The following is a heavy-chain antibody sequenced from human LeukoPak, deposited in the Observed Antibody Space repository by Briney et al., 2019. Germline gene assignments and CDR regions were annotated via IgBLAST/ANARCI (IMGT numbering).Heavy chain of an antibody. CDR3: ARGPDNYLGYSYGGVFDY. D-gene: IGHD5-18*01. J-gene: IGHJ4*02. V-gene: IGHV3-7*01. CDR2: IKQDGSEK. Sequence: PRGSLRLSCAASGFTFSNYEMNWVRQAPGKGLEWVANIKQDGSEKYYVDSVKGRFTISRDNAKNSLYLQMNSLRAEDTAVYSCARGPDNYLGYSYGGVFDYWGQGTLVTVSS. CDR1: GFTFSNYE.